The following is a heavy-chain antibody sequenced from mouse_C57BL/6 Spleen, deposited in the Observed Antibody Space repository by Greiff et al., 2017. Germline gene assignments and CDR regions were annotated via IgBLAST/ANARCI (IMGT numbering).Heavy chain of an antibody. D-gene: IGHD2-5*01. J-gene: IGHJ2*01. CDR2: IDPENGDT. CDR3: TTPAYYSNLYYFDY. Sequence: EVQLQQSGAELVRPGASVKLSCTASGFNIKDDYMHWVKRRPEQGLEWIGWIDPENGDTEYASKFQGKATITADTSSNTAYLQLSSLTSEDTAVYYCTTPAYYSNLYYFDYWGQGTTLTVSS. CDR1: GFNIKDDY. V-gene: IGHV14-4*01.